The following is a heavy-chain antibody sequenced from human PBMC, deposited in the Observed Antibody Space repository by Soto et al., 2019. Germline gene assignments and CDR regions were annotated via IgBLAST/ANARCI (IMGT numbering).Heavy chain of an antibody. CDR3: AQTTSLIGRTYYYYGMDV. CDR2: IIPIFGTA. V-gene: IGHV1-69*01. Sequence: QVQLVQSGAEVKKPGSSVKVSCKASGGTFSSYAIIWVRQAPGQGLEWMGGIIPIFGTANYAQKFQGRVTITADESTSTAYMELSSLRSEDTAVYYCAQTTSLIGRTYYYYGMDVWGQGTTVTVSS. CDR1: GGTFSSYA. J-gene: IGHJ6*02. D-gene: IGHD4-17*01.